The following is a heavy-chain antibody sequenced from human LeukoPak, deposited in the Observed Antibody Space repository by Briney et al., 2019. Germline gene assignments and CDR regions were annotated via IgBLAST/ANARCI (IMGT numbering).Heavy chain of an antibody. CDR3: ARHDAARRRLVRFDP. CDR1: GYGFNNYW. D-gene: IGHD6-25*01. V-gene: IGHV5-51*01. CDR2: IYPGDSDA. Sequence: GESLKISCKASGYGFNNYWIAWVRQVPGKGLEWMGFIYPGDSDANYSPSFEGQITISADKSIKTAYLEWSSLRASDTAMYYCARHDAARRRLVRFDPWGQETQVIVS. J-gene: IGHJ5*02.